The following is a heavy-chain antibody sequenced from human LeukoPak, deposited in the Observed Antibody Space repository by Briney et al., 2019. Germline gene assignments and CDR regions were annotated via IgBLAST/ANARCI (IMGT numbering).Heavy chain of an antibody. Sequence: QSGGSLRLSCTVSGFAFSGYAMSWVRQAPGKGPEWVSSIGARGGVTYSADSVKGRFTISRDNSKRTLFLQMNSLRAEDTAVYYCAKVHYTASFPGSFPGRNYFDSWGQGSLVTVSS. D-gene: IGHD1-26*01. CDR2: IGARGGVT. J-gene: IGHJ4*02. V-gene: IGHV3-23*01. CDR3: AKVHYTASFPGSFPGRNYFDS. CDR1: GFAFSGYA.